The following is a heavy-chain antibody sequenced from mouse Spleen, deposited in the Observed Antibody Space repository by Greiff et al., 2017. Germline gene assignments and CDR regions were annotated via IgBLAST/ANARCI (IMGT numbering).Heavy chain of an antibody. J-gene: IGHJ2*01. Sequence: EVQLQESGPELVKPGDSVKISCKASGYSFTGYFMNWVMQSHGKSLEWIGRINPYNGDTFYNQKFKGKATLTVDKSSSTAHMELRSLTSEDSAVYFCATLLRGFDYWGQGTTLTVSS. D-gene: IGHD2-10*01. CDR1: GYSFTGYF. CDR3: ATLLRGFDY. CDR2: INPYNGDT. V-gene: IGHV1-20*01.